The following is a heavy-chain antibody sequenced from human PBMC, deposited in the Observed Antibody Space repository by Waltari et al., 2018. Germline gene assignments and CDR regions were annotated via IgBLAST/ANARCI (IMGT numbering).Heavy chain of an antibody. J-gene: IGHJ6*02. V-gene: IGHV3-23*01. D-gene: IGHD4-17*01. CDR3: AKAPAGYGDPRDYYYYGMDV. CDR2: ISGSGGST. CDR1: GFTFRSSA. Sequence: EVQLLESGGGLVQPGGSLRLSCVASGFTFRSSAMRWVRPAPGKGLEWVSAISGSGGSTYYADSVKGRFTISRDNSKNTLYLQMNSLRAEDTAVYYCAKAPAGYGDPRDYYYYGMDVWGQGTTVTVSS.